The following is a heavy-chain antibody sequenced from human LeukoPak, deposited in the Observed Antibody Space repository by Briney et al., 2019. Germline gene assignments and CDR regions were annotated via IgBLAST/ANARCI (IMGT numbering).Heavy chain of an antibody. Sequence: GRSLRLSCAASGFIFSIYGMHWVRQAPGKGLEWVAVISYDGSNKYYADSVKGRFTISRDNSKNTLYLQTNSLRAEDTAVYYCARDGKVAGYYYYYMDVWGKGTTVTVSS. CDR2: ISYDGSNK. CDR1: GFIFSIYG. CDR3: ARDGKVAGYYYYYMDV. J-gene: IGHJ6*03. D-gene: IGHD5-12*01. V-gene: IGHV3-30*03.